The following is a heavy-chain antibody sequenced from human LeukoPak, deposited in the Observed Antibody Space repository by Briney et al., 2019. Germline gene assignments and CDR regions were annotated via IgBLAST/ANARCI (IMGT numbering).Heavy chain of an antibody. V-gene: IGHV3-20*04. CDR2: INWNGGRT. J-gene: IGHJ6*03. D-gene: IGHD5-12*01. CDR1: GFTFDDYA. CDR3: AKGGGYEAQYYYYYLDV. Sequence: GGSLRLSCAASGFTFDDYAMTWVRQAPGKGLEWVSTINWNGGRTGYADSVKGRFTISRDNSKNTLYLQMKSLRAEDTAVYYCAKGGGYEAQYYYYYLDVWGKGTTVTISS.